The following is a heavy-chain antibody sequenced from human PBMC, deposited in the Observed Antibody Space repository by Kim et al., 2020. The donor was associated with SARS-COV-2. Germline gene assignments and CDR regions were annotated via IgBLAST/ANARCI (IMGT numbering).Heavy chain of an antibody. D-gene: IGHD2-8*02. V-gene: IGHV5-51*01. CDR3: ASGVNTGPRYFQH. CDR1: GYNFANYW. J-gene: IGHJ1*01. Sequence: GESLKISCRASGYNFANYWIGWVRQMPGKGLEWMGVIYPGDSDAIYTPSFQGQVTFSADKSITTTYLQWSSLKASDTAMYFCASGVNTGPRYFQHWGQGTMVTVSS. CDR2: IYPGDSDA.